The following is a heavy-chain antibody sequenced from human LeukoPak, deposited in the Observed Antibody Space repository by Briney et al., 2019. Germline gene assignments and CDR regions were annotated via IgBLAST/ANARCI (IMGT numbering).Heavy chain of an antibody. CDR1: GFTFSSYG. Sequence: GGSLRLSCAASGFTFSSYGMHWVRQAPGKGLEGVAVISYDGSNKYYADSVKGRFTISRDNSKNTLYLQMNSLRAEDTAVYYCAKGITMVRGVMGDAFDIWGQGTMVTVSS. J-gene: IGHJ3*02. CDR2: ISYDGSNK. CDR3: AKGITMVRGVMGDAFDI. D-gene: IGHD3-10*01. V-gene: IGHV3-30*18.